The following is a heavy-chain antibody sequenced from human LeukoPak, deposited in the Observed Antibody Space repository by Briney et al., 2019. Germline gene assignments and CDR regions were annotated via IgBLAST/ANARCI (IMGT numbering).Heavy chain of an antibody. Sequence: ASVKVSCKASGYTFTGYYMHWVRQAPGQGLEWMGWINPNSGGTNYAQKFQGRVTMTRDTSISTAYMELSRLRSDDTAVYYCARRVRYDFWSGYEGIPGTNYFDYWGQGTLVTVSS. CDR3: ARRVRYDFWSGYEGIPGTNYFDY. D-gene: IGHD3-3*01. CDR2: INPNSGGT. CDR1: GYTFTGYY. V-gene: IGHV1-2*02. J-gene: IGHJ4*02.